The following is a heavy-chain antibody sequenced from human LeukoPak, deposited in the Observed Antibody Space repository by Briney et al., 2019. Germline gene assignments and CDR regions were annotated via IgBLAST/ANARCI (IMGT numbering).Heavy chain of an antibody. CDR3: ARPVYCSTSGCRDY. Sequence: GGSLRLSCAASGFTFRSYAMTWVRQAPGKGLDWVSAISDSGGATDYADSVKGRFTISRDNSKSTLYLQLNSLRAEDTAVYYCARPVYCSTSGCRDYWGQGTLVTVSS. J-gene: IGHJ4*02. CDR2: ISDSGGAT. CDR1: GFTFRSYA. D-gene: IGHD2-2*01. V-gene: IGHV3-23*01.